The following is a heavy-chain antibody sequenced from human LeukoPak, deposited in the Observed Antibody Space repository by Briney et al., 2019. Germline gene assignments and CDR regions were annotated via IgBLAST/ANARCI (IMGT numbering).Heavy chain of an antibody. D-gene: IGHD1-1*01. CDR1: GYTFTVYY. V-gene: IGHV1-2*02. CDR2: INPNSGGT. Sequence: GASVKVSFKASGYTFTVYYMHWVRQAPGQGLEWMGWINPNSGGTNYAQKFQGRVTMTRDTSISTAYMELSRLRSDDTAVYYCARDSAGTTPYYYMDVWGKGTTVTVSS. CDR3: ARDSAGTTPYYYMDV. J-gene: IGHJ6*03.